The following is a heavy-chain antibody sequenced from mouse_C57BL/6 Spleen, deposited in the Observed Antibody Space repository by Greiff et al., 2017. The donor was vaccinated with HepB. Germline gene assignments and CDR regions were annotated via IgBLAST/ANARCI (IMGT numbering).Heavy chain of an antibody. V-gene: IGHV1-69*01. CDR2: IDPSDSYT. J-gene: IGHJ3*01. CDR1: GYTFTSYW. D-gene: IGHD3-3*01. CDR3: ARGGDPAWFAY. Sequence: VKLQQPGAELVMPGASVKLSCKASGYTFTSYWMHWVKQRPGQGLEWIGEIDPSDSYTNYNQKFKGKSTLTVDKSSSTAYMQLSSLTSEDSAVYYCARGGDPAWFAYWGQGTLVTVSA.